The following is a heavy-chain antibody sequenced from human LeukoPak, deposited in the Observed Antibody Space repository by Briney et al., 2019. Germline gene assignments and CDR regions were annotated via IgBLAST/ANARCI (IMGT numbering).Heavy chain of an antibody. Sequence: GGSLRLSCAASGFTFSSYAISWVRQAPGKGLEWVSAISGSGGSTYYADSVKGRFTISRDNSKNTLYLQMNSLRAEDTAVYYCATCITMVRVDFDYWGQGTLVTVSS. J-gene: IGHJ4*02. CDR3: ATCITMVRVDFDY. CDR2: ISGSGGST. D-gene: IGHD3-10*01. V-gene: IGHV3-23*01. CDR1: GFTFSSYA.